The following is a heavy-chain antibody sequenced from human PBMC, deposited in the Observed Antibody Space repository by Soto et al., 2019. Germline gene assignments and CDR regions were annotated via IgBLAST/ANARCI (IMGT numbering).Heavy chain of an antibody. Sequence: PGGSLRLSCAASGFTVSTKYMSWVRQAPGKGLEWVSVIYSGGSTFYADSVGGRFTISRDNSKNTVNLQMNSLRAEDTAVYYCARDPWAADYWGQGTLVTVSS. V-gene: IGHV3-66*01. D-gene: IGHD3-16*01. CDR3: ARDPWAADY. J-gene: IGHJ4*02. CDR2: IYSGGST. CDR1: GFTVSTKY.